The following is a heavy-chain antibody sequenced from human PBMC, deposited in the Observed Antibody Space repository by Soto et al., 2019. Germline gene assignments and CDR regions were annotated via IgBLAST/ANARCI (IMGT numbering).Heavy chain of an antibody. Sequence: RASVKVSCKASGYTFTSYGISWVRQAPGQGLEWMGWISAYNGNTNYAQKLQGRVTMTTDTSTSTAYMELRSLRSDDTAVYYRASRITRILYYGMDVWGQGTTVTVSS. J-gene: IGHJ6*02. V-gene: IGHV1-18*01. CDR3: ASRITRILYYGMDV. CDR2: ISAYNGNT. CDR1: GYTFTSYG. D-gene: IGHD3-16*01.